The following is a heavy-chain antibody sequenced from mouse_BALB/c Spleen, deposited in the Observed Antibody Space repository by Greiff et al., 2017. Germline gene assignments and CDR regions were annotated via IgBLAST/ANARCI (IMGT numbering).Heavy chain of an antibody. V-gene: IGHV2-2*02. J-gene: IGHJ3*01. Sequence: QVQLQQSGPGLVQPSQSLSITCTVSGFSLTSYGVHWVRQSPGKGLEWLGVIWSGGSTDYNAAFISRLSISKDNSKSQVFFKMNSLQANDTAIYYCAGSHAGVRRGWFAYWGQGTLVTVSA. CDR3: AGSHAGVRRGWFAY. CDR2: IWSGGST. D-gene: IGHD2-14*01. CDR1: GFSLTSYG.